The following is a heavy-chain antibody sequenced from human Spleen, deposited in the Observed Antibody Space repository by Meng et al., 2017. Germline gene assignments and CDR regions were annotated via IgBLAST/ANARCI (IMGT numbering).Heavy chain of an antibody. J-gene: IGHJ4*02. Sequence: QVQLQESGPGLVKPSETLSLTCAVYGGSFSGYYWSWIRQPPGKGLEWIGEINHSGSTNYNPSLKSRVTISVDTSKNQFSLKLSSVTAADTAVYYCASWSRYFDWLLPDYWGQGTLVTVSS. CDR2: INHSGST. CDR3: ASWSRYFDWLLPDY. CDR1: GGSFSGYY. V-gene: IGHV4-34*01. D-gene: IGHD3-9*01.